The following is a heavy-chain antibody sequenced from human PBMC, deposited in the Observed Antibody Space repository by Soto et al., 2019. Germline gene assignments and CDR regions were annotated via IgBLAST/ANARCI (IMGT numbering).Heavy chain of an antibody. V-gene: IGHV4-39*01. CDR1: GGSITSSSYY. Sequence: QLQLQESGPGLVKPSETLSLICTVSGGSITSSSYYWGWIRQPPGKGLEWIGSIYYSGTTKYNPSLMSRVTISVDTSKNQFSLKLSSVTAADTAVYFCARQEKGSYYYASTGVDFWGQGTTVTVSS. CDR3: ARQEKGSYYYASTGVDF. CDR2: IYYSGTT. D-gene: IGHD3-22*01. J-gene: IGHJ6*02.